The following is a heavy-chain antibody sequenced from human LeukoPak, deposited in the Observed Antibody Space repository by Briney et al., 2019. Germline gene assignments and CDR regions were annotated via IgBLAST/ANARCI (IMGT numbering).Heavy chain of an antibody. CDR3: ARHQRPKKYFYDSSGSSAY. J-gene: IGHJ4*02. Sequence: PGGSLRLSCAGSGFTFSNYEMNWVRQAPGKGLEWVSFISSSGSTEYYADSVKGRFIISKDNAKNLLYLEMNNLRPEDTALYYCARHQRPKKYFYDSSGSSAYWGQGTLVTVSS. CDR1: GFTFSNYE. D-gene: IGHD3-22*01. CDR2: ISSSGSTE. V-gene: IGHV3-48*03.